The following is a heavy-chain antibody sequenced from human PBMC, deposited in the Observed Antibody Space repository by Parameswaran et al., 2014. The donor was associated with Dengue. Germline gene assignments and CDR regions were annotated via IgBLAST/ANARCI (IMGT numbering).Heavy chain of an antibody. CDR2: LSGGGGST. J-gene: IGHJ3*02. CDR3: AKFRRTVPQRDAFDI. Sequence: QAGGSLRLSCAASGFTFNNYAMSWVRQAPGKGLEWVSGLSGGGGSTNYADSVKGRFTISRDNSKNTLYLQMNSLRAEDTAVYYCAKFRRTVPQRDAFDIWGQGTMVTVSS. D-gene: IGHD4-17*01. V-gene: IGHV3-23*01. CDR1: GFTFNNYA.